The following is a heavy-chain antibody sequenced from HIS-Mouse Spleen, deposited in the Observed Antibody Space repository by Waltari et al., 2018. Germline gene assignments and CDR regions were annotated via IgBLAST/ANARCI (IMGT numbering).Heavy chain of an antibody. J-gene: IGHJ4*02. CDR2: RTYDGSNK. D-gene: IGHD1-1*01. Sequence: QVQLVESGGGVVQPGRSLRLSCAASGFTFSSYAMHWVRQAPGKGVEWVAVRTYDGSNKYYADSVKGRFTISRDNSKNTLYLQMNSLRAEDTAVYYCARVLNWNYYFDYWGQGTLVTVSS. V-gene: IGHV3-30-3*01. CDR1: GFTFSSYA. CDR3: ARVLNWNYYFDY.